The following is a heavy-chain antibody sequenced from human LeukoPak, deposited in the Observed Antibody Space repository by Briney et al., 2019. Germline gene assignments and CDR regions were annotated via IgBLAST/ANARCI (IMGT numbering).Heavy chain of an antibody. V-gene: IGHV3-49*04. CDR1: GFTFGDYA. J-gene: IGHJ4*02. D-gene: IGHD3-10*01. Sequence: GGSLRLSCTASGFTFGDYAMSWVRQAPGKGLEWVGFIRSKAYGGTTEYAASVKGRFTISRDDSKSIAYLQMNSLKTEDTAVYYCTRRLYYYGSGAPTHYFDYWGQGTLVTVSS. CDR3: TRRLYYYGSGAPTHYFDY. CDR2: IRSKAYGGTT.